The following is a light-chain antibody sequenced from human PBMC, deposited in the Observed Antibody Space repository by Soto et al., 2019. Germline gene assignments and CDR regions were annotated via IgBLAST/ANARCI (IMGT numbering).Light chain of an antibody. V-gene: IGLV1-40*01. CDR2: RNN. CDR3: QSYDSSLSGSV. Sequence: QSVLTQRPSVSGAPGQRVTISCTGSSSNSGAGYDVHWYQQLPGAAPKLLIHRNNNRPSGVPDRFSGSKSGASASLAITGLQAEDEADYYCQSYDSSLSGSVFGGGTKVTVL. J-gene: IGLJ2*01. CDR1: SSNSGAGYD.